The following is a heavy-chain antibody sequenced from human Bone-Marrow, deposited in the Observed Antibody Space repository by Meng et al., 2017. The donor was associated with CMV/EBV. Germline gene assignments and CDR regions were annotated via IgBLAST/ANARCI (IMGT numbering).Heavy chain of an antibody. D-gene: IGHD1-26*01. J-gene: IGHJ4*02. CDR1: GFTFSTYV. CDR2: ISYDGSNK. CDR3: ARTPKAGGSSPFEY. Sequence: GESLKISFPAPGFTFSTYVMHWVRQAPGKGLEWVAVISYDGSNKYYADSVKGRFTISRDNSKNTLYLQMNSLRAEDTAIYYCARTPKAGGSSPFEYWGQGTLVTVSS. V-gene: IGHV3-30*04.